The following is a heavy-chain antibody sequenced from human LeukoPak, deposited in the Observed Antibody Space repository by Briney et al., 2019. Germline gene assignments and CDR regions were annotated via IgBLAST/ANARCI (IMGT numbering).Heavy chain of an antibody. Sequence: PGGSLRLSCAASGFSFSIYSMNWVRQAPGKGLEWVSSVSSSSTSIYYADSLKGRFTISRDNAKNSLFLQVNSLRDEDTAVYYCARGHPCSSTSCYVTGAFDFWGQGTMVTVSS. D-gene: IGHD2-2*01. CDR1: GFSFSIYS. V-gene: IGHV3-21*01. J-gene: IGHJ3*01. CDR2: VSSSSTSI. CDR3: ARGHPCSSTSCYVTGAFDF.